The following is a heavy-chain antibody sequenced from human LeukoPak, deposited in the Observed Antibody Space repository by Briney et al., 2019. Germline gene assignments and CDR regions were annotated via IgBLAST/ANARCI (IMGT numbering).Heavy chain of an antibody. CDR1: GGSTRSYY. D-gene: IGHD6-13*01. J-gene: IGHJ5*02. V-gene: IGHV4-59*01. CDR3: ARVGGIAAAGTGDWFDP. Sequence: SETLSLTCTVSGGSTRSYYWSWIRQPPGKGLEWIGYIYYSGSTNYNPSLKSRVTISVDTSKNQFSLKLSSVTAADTAVYYCARVGGIAAAGTGDWFDPWGQGTLVTVSS. CDR2: IYYSGST.